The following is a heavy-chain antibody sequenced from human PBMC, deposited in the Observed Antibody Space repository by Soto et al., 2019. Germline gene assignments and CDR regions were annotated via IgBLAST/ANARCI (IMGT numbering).Heavy chain of an antibody. CDR2: ISSSSSYI. V-gene: IGHV3-21*01. D-gene: IGHD2-15*01. J-gene: IGHJ5*02. Sequence: EVQLVESGGGLVKPGGSLRLSCAASGFTFSSYSMNWVRQAPGKGLEWVSSISSSSSYIYYADSVKGRFTISRDNAKNSLYLQMHSLRAEDTAVYYCARGFGYCSGGSCYNWFDPWGQGTLVTVSS. CDR1: GFTFSSYS. CDR3: ARGFGYCSGGSCYNWFDP.